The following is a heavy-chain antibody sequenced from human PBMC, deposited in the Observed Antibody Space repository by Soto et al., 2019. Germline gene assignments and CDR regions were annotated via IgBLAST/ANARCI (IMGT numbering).Heavy chain of an antibody. D-gene: IGHD3-9*01. V-gene: IGHV4-30-4*01. Sequence: PSETLSLTCTVSGVSVSSGDYYWSWIRQPPGKGLEWIGYIYYTGRTYYNPSLKSRVIISVDTSKNQFSLKLSSVTAAEKAVYYCARAHYDILTGYPTHAFDIWGQGTTVTVSS. CDR1: GVSVSSGDYY. J-gene: IGHJ3*02. CDR3: ARAHYDILTGYPTHAFDI. CDR2: IYYTGRT.